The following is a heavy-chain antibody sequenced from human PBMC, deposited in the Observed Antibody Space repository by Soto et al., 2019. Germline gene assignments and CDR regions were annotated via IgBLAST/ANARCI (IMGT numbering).Heavy chain of an antibody. CDR2: ITDSGSAA. CDR3: AKETFCSGGGCYGVDY. V-gene: IGHV3-23*01. D-gene: IGHD2-15*01. J-gene: IGHJ4*02. Sequence: EVQLLESGGGLVQPGGSLRLSCAASGFTFSSYAMSWVRQAPGKGLECVSVITDSGSAAYYADSVKGRFTITSDNFKNTLYLQMNSLSAEDTAVYYCAKETFCSGGGCYGVDYWGQGTQVTVSS. CDR1: GFTFSSYA.